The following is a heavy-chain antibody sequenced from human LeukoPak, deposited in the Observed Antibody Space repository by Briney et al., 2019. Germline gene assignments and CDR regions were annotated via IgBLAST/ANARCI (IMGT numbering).Heavy chain of an antibody. CDR2: ISGSGGST. Sequence: GGSLRLSCAASGFTFSSNWMSWVRQAPGKGLEWVSAISGSGGSTYYADSVKGRFTISRDNSKNTLYLQMNSLRAEDTAVYYCAKDLVDIVATIEGYWGQGTLVTVSS. D-gene: IGHD5-12*01. CDR1: GFTFSSNW. CDR3: AKDLVDIVATIEGY. J-gene: IGHJ4*02. V-gene: IGHV3-23*01.